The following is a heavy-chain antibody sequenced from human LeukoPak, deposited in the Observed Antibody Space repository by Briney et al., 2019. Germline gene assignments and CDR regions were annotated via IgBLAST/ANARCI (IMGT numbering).Heavy chain of an antibody. CDR3: ARQNYFDY. CDR2: IYYSGSGSI. J-gene: IGHJ4*02. Sequence: SETLSPTCTVSGGSISSTNYYWGWIRQPPGKGLEWIGSIYYSGSGSIDYNPSLKSRVTISVDTSKNQFSLKLSSVTAADTAVYYCARQNYFDYWGQGTLVTVSS. CDR1: GGSISSTNYY. V-gene: IGHV4-39*01.